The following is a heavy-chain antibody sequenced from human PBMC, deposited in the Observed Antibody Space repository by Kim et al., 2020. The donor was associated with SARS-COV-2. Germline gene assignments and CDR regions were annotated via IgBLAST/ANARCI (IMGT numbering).Heavy chain of an antibody. V-gene: IGHV3-33*01. Sequence: GGSLRLSCAASGFTFSNYGMQWVRQAPGKGLEWVAVIWYDGSKKYYADSVKGRFTISRDSSKNTLDLQMNSLRAEDTAVYYCARDLGGAATVSYFDYWGQGALFTVSS. CDR3: ARDLGGAATVSYFDY. D-gene: IGHD3-16*01. CDR2: IWYDGSKK. CDR1: GFTFSNYG. J-gene: IGHJ4*02.